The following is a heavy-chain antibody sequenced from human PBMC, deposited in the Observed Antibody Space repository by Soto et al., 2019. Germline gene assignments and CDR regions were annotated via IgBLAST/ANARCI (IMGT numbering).Heavy chain of an antibody. CDR3: AKLPGYCSGGSCHNWFDP. V-gene: IGHV3-23*01. D-gene: IGHD2-15*01. CDR2: ISGSGGST. J-gene: IGHJ5*02. Sequence: GGSLRLSCAASGFTFSSYAMSWVRQAPGKGLEWVSAISGSGGSTYYADSVKGRFTISRDNSKNTLYLQMNSLRAEDTAVYYCAKLPGYCSGGSCHNWFDPWGQGTLVTVSS. CDR1: GFTFSSYA.